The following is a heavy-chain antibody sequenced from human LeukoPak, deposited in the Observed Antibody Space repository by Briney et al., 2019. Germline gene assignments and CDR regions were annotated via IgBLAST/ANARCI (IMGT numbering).Heavy chain of an antibody. D-gene: IGHD2-15*01. Sequence: GGSLRLSCAASGFTFSNAWMSWVRQAPGKGLEWVGRIKSKTDGGTTDYAAPVKGRFTISRDDSKNTLYLQMNSLKTEDTAVYYCTTDRYCSGGSCYSGFDYWGQGTLVTVSS. CDR3: TTDRYCSGGSCYSGFDY. CDR1: GFTFSNAW. V-gene: IGHV3-15*01. CDR2: IKSKTDGGTT. J-gene: IGHJ4*02.